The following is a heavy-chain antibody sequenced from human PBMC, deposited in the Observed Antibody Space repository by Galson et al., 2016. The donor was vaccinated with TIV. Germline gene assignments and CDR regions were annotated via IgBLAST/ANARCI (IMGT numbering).Heavy chain of an antibody. CDR3: AHFNSQAWESHYIDTGGEHAFDI. CDR2: IYWDDDK. CDR1: EFSLSTSGVG. J-gene: IGHJ3*02. Sequence: PALVKPTQTLTLTCTFSEFSLSTSGVGVGWIRQPPGKALEWLALIYWDDDKRYSPSLKSRLTITKDTSKNHVVLTMTNMDPVDTATYYCAHFNSQAWESHYIDTGGEHAFDIWGQGTMVTVSS. D-gene: IGHD2-8*02. V-gene: IGHV2-5*02.